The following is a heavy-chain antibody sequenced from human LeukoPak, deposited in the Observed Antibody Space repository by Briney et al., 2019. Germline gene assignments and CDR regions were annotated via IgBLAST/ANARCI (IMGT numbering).Heavy chain of an antibody. CDR1: GFTFSSYG. J-gene: IGHJ4*02. CDR2: ISGSGGST. Sequence: PGGSLRLSCAASGFTFSSYGMSWVRQAPGKGLEWVSAISGSGGSTYYADSVKGRFTISRDNAKNSVYLQMNSLRAEDTAVYYCARDSPHRSWGSGFDYWGQGTLVTVSS. D-gene: IGHD3-16*01. CDR3: ARDSPHRSWGSGFDY. V-gene: IGHV3-23*01.